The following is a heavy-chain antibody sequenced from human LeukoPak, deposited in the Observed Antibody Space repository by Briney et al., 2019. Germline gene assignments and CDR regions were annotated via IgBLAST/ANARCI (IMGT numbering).Heavy chain of an antibody. CDR3: ARDPAHYYYYGMDV. CDR1: GFTVSSNY. J-gene: IGHJ6*02. V-gene: IGHV3-11*01. Sequence: GGSLRLSCAASGFTVSSNYMSWVRQAPGKGLEWVSYISSSGSTIYYADSVKGRFTISRDNAKNSLYLQMNSLRAEDTAVYYCARDPAHYYYYGMDVWGQGTTVTVSS. CDR2: ISSSGSTI.